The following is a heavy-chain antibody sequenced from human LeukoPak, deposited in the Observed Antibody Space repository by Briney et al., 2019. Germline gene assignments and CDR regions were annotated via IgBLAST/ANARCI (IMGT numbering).Heavy chain of an antibody. CDR3: ARDYYENSGYFSDY. V-gene: IGHV1-2*02. D-gene: IGHD3-22*01. J-gene: IGHJ4*02. Sequence: ASVKVSCKASGYXFTGYYMHWVRQAPGQGLEWMGWINPSSGGTDYAQRFQGRVTLTRDTSISTAYIELSRLRSDDTAVYYCARDYYENSGYFSDYWGQGTLVTVSS. CDR2: INPSSGGT. CDR1: GYXFTGYY.